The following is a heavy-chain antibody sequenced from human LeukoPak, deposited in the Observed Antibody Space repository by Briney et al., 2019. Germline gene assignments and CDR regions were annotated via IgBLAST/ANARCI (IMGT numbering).Heavy chain of an antibody. Sequence: PGGSLRLSCAASGFTFGSFTMIWVRQAPGKGPEWVSCITGSGTGTYYRDSVKGRFTISRENSNDTLYLQMNSLRAEDTAVYYCVKGRDYNDASAYYIGDYWGQGTLVTVSS. CDR2: ITGSGTGT. V-gene: IGHV3-23*01. J-gene: IGHJ4*02. CDR3: VKGRDYNDASAYYIGDY. D-gene: IGHD3-22*01. CDR1: GFTFGSFT.